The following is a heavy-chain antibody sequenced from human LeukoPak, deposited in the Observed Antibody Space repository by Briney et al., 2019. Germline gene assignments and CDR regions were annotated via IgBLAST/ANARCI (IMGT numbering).Heavy chain of an antibody. CDR2: IYYSGST. CDR1: GGSISSSSYY. Sequence: SETLSLTCAVYGGSISSSSYYWGWIRQPPGKGLEWIGSIYYSGSTYYNPSLKSRFTMSVDTSKNQFSLMLSSVTAADTAVYYCARGIVVVRSWFDPWGQGTLVTVSS. D-gene: IGHD2-15*01. J-gene: IGHJ5*02. CDR3: ARGIVVVRSWFDP. V-gene: IGHV4-39*07.